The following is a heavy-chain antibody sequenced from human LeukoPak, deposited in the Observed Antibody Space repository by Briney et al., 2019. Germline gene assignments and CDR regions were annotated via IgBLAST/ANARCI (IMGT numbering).Heavy chain of an antibody. CDR3: ATTPSDIVVVPAAMDALDM. Sequence: PGGSLRLSCAASGFTFSSYWMNWVRQAPGKGLEWVAYIKQDGSEKYYVDSVKGRFTISRDNAKNSLYLQMNSLRAEDTAVYYCATTPSDIVVVPAAMDALDMWGQGTMVTVSS. J-gene: IGHJ3*02. D-gene: IGHD2-2*01. CDR2: IKQDGSEK. CDR1: GFTFSSYW. V-gene: IGHV3-7*01.